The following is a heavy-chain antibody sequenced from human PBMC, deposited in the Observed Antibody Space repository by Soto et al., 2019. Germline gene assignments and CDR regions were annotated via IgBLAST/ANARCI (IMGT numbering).Heavy chain of an antibody. CDR3: ARWGTFDN. CDR1: GVSISTGGYY. D-gene: IGHD1-1*01. J-gene: IGHJ4*02. V-gene: IGHV4-31*03. CDR2: IYSRGST. Sequence: QVQLQESGPGLVKPSQTLSLTCTVSGVSISTGGYYWSWIRQQPGKGLEWIGYIYSRGSTYYNPSLKSRVTISLDTYKNQFSLRLSSVTAADTAVYYCARWGTFDNWGQGTLVTVSS.